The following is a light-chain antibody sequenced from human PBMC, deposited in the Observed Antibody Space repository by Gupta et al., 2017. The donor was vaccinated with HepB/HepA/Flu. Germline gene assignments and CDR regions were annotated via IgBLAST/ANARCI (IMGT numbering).Light chain of an antibody. J-gene: IGLJ2*01. V-gene: IGLV7-46*01. CDR2: DTP. CDR3: VLSHVAVRV. CDR1: SGPVTSGHY. Sequence: QVVVTQEPSLTVSPGGTVTLTCGSNSGPVTSGHYTYWFQQKPGQAPRTLIYDTPKKHSGTPPRFSGSLLGGKAALVLTGAQPDDEDEYQCVLSHVAVRVFGGGTRLTVL.